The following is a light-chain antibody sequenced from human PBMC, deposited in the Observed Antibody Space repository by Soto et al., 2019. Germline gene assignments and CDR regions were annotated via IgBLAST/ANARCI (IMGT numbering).Light chain of an antibody. CDR3: QHYNSYSEA. CDR1: QSVSSY. V-gene: IGKV3-11*01. J-gene: IGKJ1*01. Sequence: EILLTQSPATLSLSPGERATLSCRASQSVSSYLAWYQQTPGQAPRLLIYGASSRTTGIPDRFSGSGSGTDFTLTISSLQPDDFATYYSQHYNSYSEAFGQGTKVDI. CDR2: GAS.